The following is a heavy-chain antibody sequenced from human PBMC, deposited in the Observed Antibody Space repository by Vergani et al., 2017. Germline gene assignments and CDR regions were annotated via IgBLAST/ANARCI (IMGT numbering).Heavy chain of an antibody. Sequence: QVQLVESGGGVVQPGRSLRLSCVMSGFTVTNYAIFWVRQAPGKGLEWVSVIWHDGGNKHFADSVAGRFAISRDDSKKTVYLEMTNLRAEDTALYYCGGDRYERTSPYNGRLLGHWGQGTRVTVSS. D-gene: IGHD5-12*01. V-gene: IGHV3-33*01. CDR2: IWHDGGNK. J-gene: IGHJ4*02. CDR1: GFTVTNYA. CDR3: GGDRYERTSPYNGRLLGH.